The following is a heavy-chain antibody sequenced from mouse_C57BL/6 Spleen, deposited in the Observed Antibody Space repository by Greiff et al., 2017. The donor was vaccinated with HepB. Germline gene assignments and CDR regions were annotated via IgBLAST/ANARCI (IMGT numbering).Heavy chain of an antibody. J-gene: IGHJ4*01. V-gene: IGHV1-74*01. CDR2: IHPSDSDT. D-gene: IGHD2-1*01. CDR1: GYTFTSYW. Sequence: QVQLQQPGAELVKPGASVKVSCKASGYTFTSYWMHWVKQRPGQGLEWIGRIHPSDSDTNYNQKFKGKATLTVDKSSSTAYMQLSSLTSEDSAVYYWATPYGNYPAMDYWGQGTSVTVSS. CDR3: ATPYGNYPAMDY.